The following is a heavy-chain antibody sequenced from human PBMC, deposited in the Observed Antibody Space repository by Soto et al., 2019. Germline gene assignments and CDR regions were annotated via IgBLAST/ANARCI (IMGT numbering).Heavy chain of an antibody. CDR2: ISAYNGNT. V-gene: IGHV1-18*04. J-gene: IGHJ6*02. CDR1: GYTFTSYG. CDR3: ARDQVTIFGVVINYYYYGMDV. D-gene: IGHD3-3*01. Sequence: ASVKVSCKASGYTFTSYGISWVRQAPGQGLEWMGWISAYNGNTNYAQKLQGRVTMTTDTSTSTAYMELRSLRSDDTAVYYCARDQVTIFGVVINYYYYGMDVWGQGTTVNVSS.